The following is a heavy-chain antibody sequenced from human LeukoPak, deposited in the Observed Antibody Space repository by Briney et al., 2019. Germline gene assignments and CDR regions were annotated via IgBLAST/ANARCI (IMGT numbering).Heavy chain of an antibody. D-gene: IGHD2-15*01. CDR1: GGSISTSSYS. Sequence: SETLSLTCTVSGGSISTSSYSWGWIRQPPGKGLEWIGSIYYSGSTYYNPSLKSRVTISVDTSKNQFSLKLTSMTAADTAVYFCARRDIVVVVSASDYWGQGTLVTVSS. V-gene: IGHV4-39*07. CDR3: ARRDIVVVVSASDY. J-gene: IGHJ4*02. CDR2: IYYSGST.